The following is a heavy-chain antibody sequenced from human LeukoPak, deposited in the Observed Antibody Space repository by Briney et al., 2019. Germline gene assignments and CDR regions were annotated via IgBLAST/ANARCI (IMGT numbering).Heavy chain of an antibody. CDR1: GYTFDNFY. Sequence: ASVKVSCKASGYTFDNFYIHWVRQAPGQGPEWMGWINGNDGSTKYAQKFQGRITMTRFTAISTVYMGLSGLRPDDTATYYCARDEGSTYNQLDYWGQGTLVTVSS. J-gene: IGHJ4*02. CDR3: ARDEGSTYNQLDY. D-gene: IGHD1-14*01. V-gene: IGHV1-2*02. CDR2: INGNDGST.